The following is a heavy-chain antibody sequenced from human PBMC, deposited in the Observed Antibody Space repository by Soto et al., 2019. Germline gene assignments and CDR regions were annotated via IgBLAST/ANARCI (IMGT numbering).Heavy chain of an antibody. CDR2: IIPIFGTA. Sequence: QVQLVQSGAEVKKPGSSVKVSCKASGGTFSSYALSWVRQAPGQGLEWMGGIIPIFGTANYAQKFQGRVMLTADGSTITAYMELSSLRSEDTAVYYCARVYGGGSYYYYGMDVWGQGTTVTVSS. J-gene: IGHJ6*02. CDR3: ARVYGGGSYYYYGMDV. CDR1: GGTFSSYA. V-gene: IGHV1-69*12. D-gene: IGHD3-16*01.